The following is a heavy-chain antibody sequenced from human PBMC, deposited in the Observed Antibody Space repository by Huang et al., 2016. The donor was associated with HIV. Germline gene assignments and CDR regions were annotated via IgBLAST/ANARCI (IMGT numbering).Heavy chain of an antibody. J-gene: IGHJ2*01. D-gene: IGHD6-19*01. CDR2: INTNPGNP. V-gene: IGHV7-4-1*02. CDR1: GYTFTSYA. CDR3: ARVGVAGTDWYFDL. Sequence: QVQLVQSGSELKKPGASVKVSCKASGYTFTSYAMNWVRQAPGQGLEWMGWINTNPGNPTYAQGCTGRFVFSLDTSVSTAYLQISSLKAEDTAVYYCARVGVAGTDWYFDLWGRGTLVTVSS.